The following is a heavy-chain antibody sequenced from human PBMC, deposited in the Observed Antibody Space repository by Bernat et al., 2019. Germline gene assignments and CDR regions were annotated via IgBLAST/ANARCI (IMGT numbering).Heavy chain of an antibody. Sequence: EVQLVESGGGLVQPGGSLRLSCVASGFTFRSYWMNWFRQAPGKGLEWVANIKQDGSEKYYVDSVKGRFTISRDNAKNSLYLQMNSLRAEDTAVYYCAREHSYYSGLVDCWGQGTLVTVSS. CDR3: AREHSYYSGLVDC. CDR2: IKQDGSEK. V-gene: IGHV3-7*01. CDR1: GFTFRSYW. J-gene: IGHJ4*02. D-gene: IGHD3-10*01.